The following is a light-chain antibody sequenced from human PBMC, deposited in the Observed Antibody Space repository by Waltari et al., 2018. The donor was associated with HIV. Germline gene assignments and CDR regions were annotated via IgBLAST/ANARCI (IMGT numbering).Light chain of an antibody. CDR2: LGS. V-gene: IGKV2-28*01. Sequence: IVLTQSPLSLSVTPGEPASVSCRSSQSVLHGNGYNYLDLYVQKPGQSPPLLIYLGSCRASGVPDRCSGSGSGTDFTLKISRVEAEDVGVYYCMQAPERTFGQGTKVEIK. CDR1: QSVLHGNGYNY. J-gene: IGKJ1*01. CDR3: MQAPERT.